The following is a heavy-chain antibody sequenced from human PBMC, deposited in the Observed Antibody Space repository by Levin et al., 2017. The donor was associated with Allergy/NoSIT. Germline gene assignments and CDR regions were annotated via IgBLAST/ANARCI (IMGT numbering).Heavy chain of an antibody. D-gene: IGHD4-17*01. J-gene: IGHJ4*02. CDR3: ARGPGSTVSLDY. CDR1: GYTFTSYD. CDR2: TNPNSGYT. Sequence: GASVKVSCKASGYTFTSYDINWVRQATGQGLEWMGRTNPNSGYTGYAQKFQGRVTMTRDTSTSTAYMELSSLRSEDTAVYYCARGPGSTVSLDYWGQGTLVTVSS. V-gene: IGHV1-8*01.